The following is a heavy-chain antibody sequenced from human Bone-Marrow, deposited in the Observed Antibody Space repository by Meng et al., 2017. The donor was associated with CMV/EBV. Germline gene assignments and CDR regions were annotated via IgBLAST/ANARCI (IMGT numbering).Heavy chain of an antibody. D-gene: IGHD3-3*01. J-gene: IGHJ4*02. CDR1: GFTFSSYS. CDR2: ISGTRNYI. CDR3: ARFWSGYYTIDY. V-gene: IGHV3-21*01. Sequence: GESLKISCAASGFTFSSYSMSWVRQAPGKGLEWVSSISGTRNYIFYADSVKGRFTISRDNAKNSLCLQMNSLRAEDTAVYYCARFWSGYYTIDYWGQGTLVTVSS.